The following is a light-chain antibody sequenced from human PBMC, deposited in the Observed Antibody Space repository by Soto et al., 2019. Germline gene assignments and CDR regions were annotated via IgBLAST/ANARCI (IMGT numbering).Light chain of an antibody. Sequence: SYELTQPPSVSVAPGKKARITCGGNNIGSKSVHWYQQKPGQAPVLVIYYDSDRPSGIPERFSGSNSGNTATLTISRVEAGDEADYYCQVWDSSSDHRYVFGTGTKLTVL. J-gene: IGLJ1*01. V-gene: IGLV3-21*04. CDR3: QVWDSSSDHRYV. CDR1: NIGSKS. CDR2: YDS.